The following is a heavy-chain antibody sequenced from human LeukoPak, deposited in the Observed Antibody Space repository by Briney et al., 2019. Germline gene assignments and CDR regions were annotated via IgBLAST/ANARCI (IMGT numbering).Heavy chain of an antibody. V-gene: IGHV1-46*01. CDR2: INPSGGST. Sequence: RASVKVSCKASGYTFTSYYMHWVRQAPGQGLEWMGIINPSGGSTSYAQKFQGRVTMTRDTSTSTVYMELSSLRSEDTAEYYCVRENSIAVAGKGLYYYYYYMAVWGKGTTLTVSS. CDR3: VRENSIAVAGKGLYYYYYYMAV. J-gene: IGHJ6*03. D-gene: IGHD6-19*01. CDR1: GYTFTSYY.